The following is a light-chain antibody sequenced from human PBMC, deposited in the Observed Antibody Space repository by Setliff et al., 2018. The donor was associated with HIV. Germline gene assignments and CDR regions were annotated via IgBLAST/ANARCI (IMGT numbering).Light chain of an antibody. CDR1: SGSIASNY. J-gene: IGLJ2*01. Sequence: NFMLTQPHSVSESPGKTVTISCTRSSGSIASNYVQWYQQRPGRSPTTVIYEDNQRPSGVPGRFSGSIDSSSNSASLTISGLKTEDEADYYCQSYDSTSHVIFGGGTKVTV. CDR2: EDN. V-gene: IGLV6-57*01. CDR3: QSYDSTSHVI.